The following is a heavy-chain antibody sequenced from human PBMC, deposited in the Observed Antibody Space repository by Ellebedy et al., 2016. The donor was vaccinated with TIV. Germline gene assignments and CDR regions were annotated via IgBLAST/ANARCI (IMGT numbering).Heavy chain of an antibody. J-gene: IGHJ3*02. D-gene: IGHD2-2*01. Sequence: ASVKVSCKGSGYSFSIFWIGWVRQMPGKGLEWMGIIYPGDSDTRYSPSFQGQVTISADKSISTAYLQWSSLKASDTAMYYCARRTQTSTGDAFDIWGQGTMVTVSS. CDR2: IYPGDSDT. CDR1: GYSFSIFW. V-gene: IGHV5-51*01. CDR3: ARRTQTSTGDAFDI.